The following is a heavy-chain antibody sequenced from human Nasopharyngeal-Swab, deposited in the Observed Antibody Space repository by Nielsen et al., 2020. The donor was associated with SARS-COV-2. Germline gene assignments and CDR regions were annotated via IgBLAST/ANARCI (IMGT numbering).Heavy chain of an antibody. Sequence: ASVKVSCKASGYTFTGYYMHWVRQAPGQGLEWMGRINPNSGGTNYAQKFQGRVTMTRDTSISTAYMELSRLRSDDTAVYYCARGMARHCSSTSCYAPGAYYYYGMDVWGQGTTVTVSS. CDR3: ARGMARHCSSTSCYAPGAYYYYGMDV. V-gene: IGHV1-2*06. CDR2: INPNSGGT. J-gene: IGHJ6*02. D-gene: IGHD2-2*01. CDR1: GYTFTGYY.